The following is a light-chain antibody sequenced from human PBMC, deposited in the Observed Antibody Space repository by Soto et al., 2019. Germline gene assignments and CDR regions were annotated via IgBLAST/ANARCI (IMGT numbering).Light chain of an antibody. CDR3: CSYAGSSTVL. V-gene: IGLV2-23*01. CDR2: EGS. J-gene: IGLJ2*01. CDR1: SSDVGTYNL. Sequence: QSALTQPASVSGSPGQSITISCSGTSSDVGTYNLVSWYQQHPGKAPKLMIFEGSKRPSGISHRFSGSKSGNTASLTISGLQAEDEADYYCCSYAGSSTVLFGGGTKLTVL.